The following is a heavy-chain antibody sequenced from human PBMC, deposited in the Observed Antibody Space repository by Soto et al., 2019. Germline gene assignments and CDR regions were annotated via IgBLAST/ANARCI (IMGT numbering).Heavy chain of an antibody. Sequence: PSETLSLTCTVSGGSISSGGYYWSWIRQHPGKGLEWIGYIYYSGSTYYNPSLKSRVTISVDTSKNQFSLKLSSVTAADTAVYYCARGSATPSPFDYWGQGTLVTVSS. CDR2: IYYSGST. D-gene: IGHD5-12*01. V-gene: IGHV4-31*03. CDR3: ARGSATPSPFDY. CDR1: GGSISSGGYY. J-gene: IGHJ4*02.